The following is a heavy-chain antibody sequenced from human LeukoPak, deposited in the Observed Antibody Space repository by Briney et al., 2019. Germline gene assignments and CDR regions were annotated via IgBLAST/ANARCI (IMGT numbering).Heavy chain of an antibody. D-gene: IGHD4-17*01. CDR1: GFTVNSNY. CDR2: INHSGST. V-gene: IGHV4-34*01. CDR3: ARHLRSGAVDY. Sequence: GSLRLSCAASGFTVNSNYMSWVRQAPGKGLEWIGEINHSGSTNYNPSLKSRVTISVDTSKNRFSLELSSVTAADTAVYYCARHLRSGAVDYWGQGTLVTVSS. J-gene: IGHJ4*02.